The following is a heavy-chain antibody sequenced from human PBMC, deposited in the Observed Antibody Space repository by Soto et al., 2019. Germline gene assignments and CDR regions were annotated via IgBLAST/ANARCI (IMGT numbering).Heavy chain of an antibody. CDR3: ARGSKAGDGYNSVDCYYYGMDV. CDR2: ISYDGNYI. Sequence: GGSLRLSCATSGFTFSNFDMHWVRQVPGKGLEWVAVISYDGNYIYYADSVKGRFTISRDNSKYTLYLQMNSLRGQDTAVYYCARGSKAGDGYNSVDCYYYGMDVWGQGTTVTVSS. J-gene: IGHJ6*02. CDR1: GFTFSNFD. V-gene: IGHV3-30*03. D-gene: IGHD5-12*01.